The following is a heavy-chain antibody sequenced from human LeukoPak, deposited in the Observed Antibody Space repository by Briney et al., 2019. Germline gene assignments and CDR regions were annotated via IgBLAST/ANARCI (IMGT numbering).Heavy chain of an antibody. CDR2: INHSGST. J-gene: IGHJ4*02. V-gene: IGHV4-34*01. CDR1: GGSFSGYY. D-gene: IGHD1-26*01. Sequence: SETLSLTCAVYGGSFSGYYWSWIRQPPGKGLEWIGEINHSGSTNYNPSLKSRVTISVDTSKNQFSLKLSSVTAADTAVYYCARGIVDDTEGFDYWGQGTLVTVSS. CDR3: ARGIVDDTEGFDY.